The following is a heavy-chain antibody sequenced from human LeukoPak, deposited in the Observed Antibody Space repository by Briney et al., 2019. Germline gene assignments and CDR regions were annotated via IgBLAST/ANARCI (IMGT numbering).Heavy chain of an antibody. J-gene: IGHJ4*02. CDR3: AKDAYGSGSYRSDY. CDR1: GFTFSSYA. CDR2: VSGSGGST. D-gene: IGHD3-10*01. V-gene: IGHV3-23*01. Sequence: GGSLRLSCAASGFTFSSYAMSWVRQAPGKGLEWVSAVSGSGGSTYYADSVKGRFTISRDNSKNTLYLQMNSLRAEDTAVYYCAKDAYGSGSYRSDYWGQGTLVTVSS.